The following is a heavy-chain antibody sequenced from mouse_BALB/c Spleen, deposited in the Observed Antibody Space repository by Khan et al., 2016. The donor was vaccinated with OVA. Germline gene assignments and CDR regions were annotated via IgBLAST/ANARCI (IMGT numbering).Heavy chain of an antibody. CDR2: TNPTNGRT. D-gene: IGHD1-1*01. J-gene: IGHJ2*01. V-gene: IGHV1S81*02. CDR1: GYTFTSYW. Sequence: QVQLQQPGAELVKAGASVKMSCKASGYTFTSYWMHWVTQRLGQGLEWFAETNPTNGRTYYNEKFKSKATLTVDQSSSTAYMLLSGPTFEDSAVYYCARIKKIVATYFDYWGQDTTLTVSS. CDR3: ARIKKIVATYFDY.